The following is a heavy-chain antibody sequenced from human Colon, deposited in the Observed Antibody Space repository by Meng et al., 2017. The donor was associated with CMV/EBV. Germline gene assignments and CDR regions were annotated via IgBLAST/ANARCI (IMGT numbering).Heavy chain of an antibody. CDR1: GGSFSSYY. Sequence: SETLSLTCAVSGGSFSSYYWSWIREAPGKGLEWIGEINHGGNTNYNLSLKSRTSISIDTSKNQFSLQLRSVTAADTAVYYCARGGLVYDYGEEYYYFYGIDVWAQGTTVTVSS. CDR2: INHGGNT. V-gene: IGHV4-34*01. D-gene: IGHD3/OR15-3a*01. J-gene: IGHJ6*02. CDR3: ARGGLVYDYGEEYYYFYGIDV.